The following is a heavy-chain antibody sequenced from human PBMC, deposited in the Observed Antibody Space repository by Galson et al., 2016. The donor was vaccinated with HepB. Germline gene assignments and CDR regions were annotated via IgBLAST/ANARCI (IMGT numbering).Heavy chain of an antibody. J-gene: IGHJ3*02. V-gene: IGHV3-33*01. Sequence: WVRQAPGKGLEWVAVIWYDGSNKYYADSVKGRFTISRDNSKNTLYLQMNSLRAEDTAVYYCARPRGQPDDAFDIWGQGTMVTVSS. D-gene: IGHD2-2*01. CDR3: ARPRGQPDDAFDI. CDR2: IWYDGSNK.